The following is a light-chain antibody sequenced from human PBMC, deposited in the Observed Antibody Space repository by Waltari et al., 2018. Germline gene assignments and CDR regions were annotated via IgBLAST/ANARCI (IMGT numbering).Light chain of an antibody. CDR2: RAS. V-gene: IGKV3D-15*01. J-gene: IGKJ1*01. CDR1: QSAKTS. Sequence: EVVMTQSPATLSVAPGERVSLSCRASQSAKTSSAWYQQTPGQAPRLLIYRASTRAAGVPDRFSGSGSGTEFTLTISSLQSEDSAIYYCQQYNIWPWTFGPGTNVDIK. CDR3: QQYNIWPWT.